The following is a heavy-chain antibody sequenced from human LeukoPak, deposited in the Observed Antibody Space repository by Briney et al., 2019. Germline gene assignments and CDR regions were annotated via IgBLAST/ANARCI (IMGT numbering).Heavy chain of an antibody. Sequence: QPGKSLRFSCAASGFTLINYGLHWVRKAPGRGLEWVEVISYDGRNLHYPDSVKGRFTISRDISTDTLWLQMDSLRTEDTAVYYCAKGPLRGTAAAIDYWGQGTLVTVPS. CDR3: AKGPLRGTAAAIDY. V-gene: IGHV3-30*18. CDR1: GFTLINYG. D-gene: IGHD2-2*01. CDR2: ISYDGRNL. J-gene: IGHJ4*02.